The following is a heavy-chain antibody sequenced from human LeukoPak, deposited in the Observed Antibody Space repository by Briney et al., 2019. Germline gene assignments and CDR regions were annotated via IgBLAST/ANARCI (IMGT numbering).Heavy chain of an antibody. D-gene: IGHD1-14*01. Sequence: SQTLSLTCTVSGGSISDGGYYWSWIRQHPGKGLEWIGYIYDSGTTYYSPALQSRVTISVDTSDNKFSLKLKSLTAADTAVYYWARGGDRRGFDYWGQGTLVTVSS. V-gene: IGHV4-31*03. CDR1: GGSISDGGYY. J-gene: IGHJ4*02. CDR3: ARGGDRRGFDY. CDR2: IYDSGTT.